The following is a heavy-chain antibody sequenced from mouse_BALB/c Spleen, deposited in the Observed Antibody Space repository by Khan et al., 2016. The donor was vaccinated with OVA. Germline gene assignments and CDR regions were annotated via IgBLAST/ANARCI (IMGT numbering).Heavy chain of an antibody. CDR2: IWAGGST. CDR3: ARAFYNGAWFAY. D-gene: IGHD1-3*01. J-gene: IGHJ3*01. V-gene: IGHV2-9*02. Sequence: QVQLKESGPGLVAPSQTLSITCTVSGFSLSNYGVHWVRQPPGKGLEWLGVIWAGGSTNHNSALMSRLRISTDDSKSEDFLKMNSMQTDDTAMYYCARAFYNGAWFAYWGQGTLVTVSA. CDR1: GFSLSNYG.